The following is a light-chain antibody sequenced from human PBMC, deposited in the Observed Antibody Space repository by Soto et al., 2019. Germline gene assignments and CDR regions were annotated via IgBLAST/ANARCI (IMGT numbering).Light chain of an antibody. J-gene: IGKJ1*01. Sequence: DIQMTQSPSSVSASVGDRVTITCRASQGINNLLAWYQQKPGKAPELLIYAVSDLQSGVPSRFSGSGAGTDFTLTLISLQPEDFATYYCQQSFSTLWTFGQGTKVDIK. V-gene: IGKV1-12*01. CDR3: QQSFSTLWT. CDR1: QGINNL. CDR2: AVS.